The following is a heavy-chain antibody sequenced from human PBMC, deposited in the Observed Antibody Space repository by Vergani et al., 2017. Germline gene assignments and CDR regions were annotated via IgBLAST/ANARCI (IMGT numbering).Heavy chain of an antibody. CDR2: ISSSGSTI. J-gene: IGHJ4*02. CDR3: ARDAVDTAMVPARFDY. D-gene: IGHD5-18*01. V-gene: IGHV3-48*03. Sequence: EVQLLESGGGLVQPGGSLRLSCAASGFTFSSFEMNWVRQAPGKGLEWVSYISSSGSTIYYADSVKGRFTISRDNAKNSLYLQMNSLRAEDTAVYYCARDAVDTAMVPARFDYWGQGTLVTVSS. CDR1: GFTFSSFE.